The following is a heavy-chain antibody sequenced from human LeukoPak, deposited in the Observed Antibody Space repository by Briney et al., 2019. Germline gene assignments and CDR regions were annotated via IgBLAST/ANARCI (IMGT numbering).Heavy chain of an antibody. Sequence: PSETLSLTCAVYGGSFSGYYWSWIRQPPGKGLEWIGEINHSGSTNYNPSLKSRVTISVDTSKSQFSLKLSSVTAADTAVYYCARRGKRWLQPGRNYFDYWGQGTLVTVSS. CDR1: GGSFSGYY. D-gene: IGHD5-24*01. CDR3: ARRGKRWLQPGRNYFDY. J-gene: IGHJ4*02. CDR2: INHSGST. V-gene: IGHV4-34*01.